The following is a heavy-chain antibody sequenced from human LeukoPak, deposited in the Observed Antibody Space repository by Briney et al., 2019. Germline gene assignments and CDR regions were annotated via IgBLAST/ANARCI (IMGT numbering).Heavy chain of an antibody. CDR2: INHSGST. D-gene: IGHD3-10*01. CDR1: GGSFSGYY. CDR3: AARDVPALLLWFGEARGFPH. J-gene: IGHJ6*04. Sequence: SETLSLTCAVYGGSFSGYYWSWIRQPPGKGLEWIGEINHSGSTNYNPSLKSRVTISVDTSKNQFSLKLSSVTAADTAVYYCAARDVPALLLWFGEARGFPHWGKGTTVTISS. V-gene: IGHV4-34*01.